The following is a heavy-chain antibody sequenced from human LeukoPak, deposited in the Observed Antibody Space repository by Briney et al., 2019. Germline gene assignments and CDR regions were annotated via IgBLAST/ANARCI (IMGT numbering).Heavy chain of an antibody. CDR3: AREGPITMVRGVIPYYYYMDV. CDR1: GFTFSTYG. V-gene: IGHV3-23*01. Sequence: GGTLRLSCAASGFTFSTYGMTWVRQAPGKGLEWVSAVSGGDVNTHYADSVKGRFTISRDNAKNSLYLQMNSLRAEDTALYYCAREGPITMVRGVIPYYYYMDVWGKGTTVTVSS. J-gene: IGHJ6*03. D-gene: IGHD3-10*01. CDR2: VSGGDVNT.